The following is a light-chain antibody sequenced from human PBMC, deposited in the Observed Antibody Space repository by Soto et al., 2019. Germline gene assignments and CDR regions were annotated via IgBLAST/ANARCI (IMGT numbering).Light chain of an antibody. CDR1: QSVGRK. CDR2: DAS. Sequence: EIEMTQSPATLSVTPGERATLSCRSSQSVGRKLAWYQQKPGQAPRLIIYDASNRAMGVPARFSGSRYGTDFTLTISSLQSEDVAVYHFKKYDIWTPWTFGQGTKVEI. CDR3: KKYDIWTPWT. J-gene: IGKJ1*01. V-gene: IGKV3-15*01.